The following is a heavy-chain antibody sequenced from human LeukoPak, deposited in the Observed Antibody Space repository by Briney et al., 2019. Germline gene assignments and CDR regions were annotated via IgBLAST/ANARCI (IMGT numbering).Heavy chain of an antibody. CDR1: GYTFTSYA. V-gene: IGHV1-3*01. D-gene: IGHD3-10*01. J-gene: IGHJ3*02. CDR2: INAGNGNT. Sequence: RASVKVSCKASGYTFTSYAMHWVRQAPGQRLEWMGWINAGNGNTKYSQKFQGRVTITRDTSASTAYMELSSLRSEDTAVYYCARPYYYGSDLDAFDIWGQGTMVTVSS. CDR3: ARPYYYGSDLDAFDI.